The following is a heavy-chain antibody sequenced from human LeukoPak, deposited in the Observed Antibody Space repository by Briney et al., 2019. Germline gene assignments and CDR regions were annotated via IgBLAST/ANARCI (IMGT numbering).Heavy chain of an antibody. V-gene: IGHV4-34*01. CDR3: ARVLGSWYDRWFDP. Sequence: KPSETLSLTCAVYGGSFSGYYWSWIRQPPGEGLEWIGEINHSGSTNYNPSLKSRVTISVDTSKNQFSLKLSSVTAADTAVYYCARVLGSWYDRWFDPWGQGTLVTVSS. CDR2: INHSGST. D-gene: IGHD6-13*01. J-gene: IGHJ5*02. CDR1: GGSFSGYY.